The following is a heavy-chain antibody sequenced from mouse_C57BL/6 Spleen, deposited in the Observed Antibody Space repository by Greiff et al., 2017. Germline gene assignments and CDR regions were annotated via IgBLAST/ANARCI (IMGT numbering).Heavy chain of an antibody. CDR2: IWSDGST. CDR3: ASPYYYGSSPFAY. V-gene: IGHV2-6*03. J-gene: IGHJ3*01. Sequence: VQLQQSGPGLVAPSQSLSITCTVSGFSLTSYGVHWVRQPPGKGLEWLVVIWSDGSTTYNSALKSRLSISKDNSKSQVFLKMNSLQTDDTAMYYCASPYYYGSSPFAYWGQGTLVTVSA. D-gene: IGHD1-1*01. CDR1: GFSLTSYG.